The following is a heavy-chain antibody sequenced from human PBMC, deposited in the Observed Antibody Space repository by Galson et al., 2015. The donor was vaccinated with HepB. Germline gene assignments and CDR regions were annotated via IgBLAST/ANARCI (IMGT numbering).Heavy chain of an antibody. J-gene: IGHJ5*02. D-gene: IGHD3-10*01. Sequence: SVKVSCKASGYTFTSYAMHWVRQAPGQRLEWMGWINAGNGNTKYSQKFQGRVTITRDTSASTAYMELSSLRSEDTAVYYCARGYYYGSGSYGPSKNWFDPWGQGTLVTVSS. V-gene: IGHV1-3*01. CDR2: INAGNGNT. CDR1: GYTFTSYA. CDR3: ARGYYYGSGSYGPSKNWFDP.